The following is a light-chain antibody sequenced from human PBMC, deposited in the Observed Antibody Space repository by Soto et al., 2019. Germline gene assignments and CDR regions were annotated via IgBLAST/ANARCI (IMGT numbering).Light chain of an antibody. V-gene: IGLV2-14*01. J-gene: IGLJ1*01. Sequence: QSVLTRPASVSGSPGQSITISCTGTSSDVGGYNYVSWYQQHPGKASKLMIYDVSNRPSGVSNRLSGSKSGNTASLTISGLQAEDEADYYCSSYTSSSTPVFGTGTKVTVL. CDR1: SSDVGGYNY. CDR3: SSYTSSSTPV. CDR2: DVS.